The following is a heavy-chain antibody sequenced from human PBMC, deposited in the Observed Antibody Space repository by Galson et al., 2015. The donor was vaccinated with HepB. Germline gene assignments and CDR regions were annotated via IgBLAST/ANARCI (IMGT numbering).Heavy chain of an antibody. Sequence: SVKVSCKASGYTFTSYGISWVRQAPGQGLEWMGWISAYNGNTNYAQKLQGRVTMTTDTSTSTAYMELRSLRSDDTAVYYCARDFPGGDVVVPAAIDYWGQGTLVTVSS. V-gene: IGHV1-18*01. D-gene: IGHD2-2*01. CDR3: ARDFPGGDVVVPAAIDY. CDR1: GYTFTSYG. CDR2: ISAYNGNT. J-gene: IGHJ4*02.